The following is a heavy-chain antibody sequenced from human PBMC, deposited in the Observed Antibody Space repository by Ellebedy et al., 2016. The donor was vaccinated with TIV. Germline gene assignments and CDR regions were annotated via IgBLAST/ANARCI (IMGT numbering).Heavy chain of an antibody. CDR3: AKGLGAYDLGRDY. CDR1: GFTFSGYA. V-gene: IGHV3-23*01. D-gene: IGHD5-12*01. CDR2: VSGSGGET. Sequence: PGGSLRLSCADSGFTFSGYAMTWVRQAPGKGLEWVSGVSGSGGETFYADSLTGRFTISRDNSKHIVYLQMNSLRVEDTAVYYCAKGLGAYDLGRDYWGQGTLVTVSS. J-gene: IGHJ4*02.